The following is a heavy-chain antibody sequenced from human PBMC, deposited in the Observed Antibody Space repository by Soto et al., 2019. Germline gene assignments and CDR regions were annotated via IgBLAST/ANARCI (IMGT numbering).Heavy chain of an antibody. J-gene: IGHJ4*02. V-gene: IGHV3-7*01. CDR3: ARDRGYCSGGSCYQVLDY. D-gene: IGHD2-15*01. CDR1: GFTFSNYW. CDR2: IKGDGSET. Sequence: GGSMRLSCAASGFTFSNYWMTWVRQAPGKGLEWVATIKGDGSETHYVDSVMGRFTISRDNAKSSFFLQMDSLSVEDTAVYYCARDRGYCSGGSCYQVLDYWAQGT.